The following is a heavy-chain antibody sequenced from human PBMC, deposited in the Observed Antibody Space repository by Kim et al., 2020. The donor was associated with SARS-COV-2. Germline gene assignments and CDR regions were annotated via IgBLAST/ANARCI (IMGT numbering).Heavy chain of an antibody. V-gene: IGHV4-34*01. CDR3: ATSGSYYGGVCY. Sequence: SETLSLTCAVYGGSFSGYYWSWIRQPPGKGLEWIGEINHSGSTNYNPSLKSRVTISVDTSKNQFSLKLSSVTAADTAVYYCATSGSYYGGVCYWGQGTLVTVSS. CDR1: GGSFSGYY. D-gene: IGHD1-26*01. J-gene: IGHJ4*02. CDR2: INHSGST.